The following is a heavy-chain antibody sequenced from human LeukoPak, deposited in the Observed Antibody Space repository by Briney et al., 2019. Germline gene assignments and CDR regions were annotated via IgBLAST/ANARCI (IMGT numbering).Heavy chain of an antibody. D-gene: IGHD6-19*01. CDR1: GGSISSYY. J-gene: IGHJ4*02. CDR3: ARGAARLAVAGLQFDY. V-gene: IGHV4-4*07. CDR2: IYTSGST. Sequence: ASETLSLTCTVSGGSISSYYWSWIRQPAGKGLEWIGRIYTSGSTNYNPSLKSRVTMSVDTSKNQFSLKLSSVTAADTAVYYCARGAARLAVAGLQFDYWGQGTLVTVSS.